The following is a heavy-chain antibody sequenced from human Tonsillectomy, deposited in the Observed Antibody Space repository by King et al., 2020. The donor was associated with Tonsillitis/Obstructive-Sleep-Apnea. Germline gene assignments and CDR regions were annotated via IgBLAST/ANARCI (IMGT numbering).Heavy chain of an antibody. CDR2: IYYSGST. Sequence: VQLQESGPGLVKPSETLSLTCTVSGGSISSYYWSWIRQPPGKGLGWIGYIYYSGSTNYNPPLKSRVTISVEPSKNQFSLKLSSVTAADTAVYYCARLRYDVLTGYSNDYYYYYMDVWGKGTPVTVSS. D-gene: IGHD3-9*01. CDR3: ARLRYDVLTGYSNDYYYYYMDV. CDR1: GGSISSYY. V-gene: IGHV4-59*01. J-gene: IGHJ6*03.